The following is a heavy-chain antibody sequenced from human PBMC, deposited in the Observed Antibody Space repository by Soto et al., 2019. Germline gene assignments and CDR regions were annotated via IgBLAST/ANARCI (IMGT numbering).Heavy chain of an antibody. Sequence: EVQLVESGGGLVKPGGSLRVSCAASGFTFSNYTMNWVRQAPGKGLEWVSAISSSSIYIYYADSVKGRFTISRDNARQSLYLQLNSLGAEDTAVYYCARANYDFCSGYSNYYGMDVWGQGTTVTVSS. V-gene: IGHV3-21*01. J-gene: IGHJ6*02. CDR2: ISSSSIYI. CDR1: GFTFSNYT. D-gene: IGHD3-3*01. CDR3: ARANYDFCSGYSNYYGMDV.